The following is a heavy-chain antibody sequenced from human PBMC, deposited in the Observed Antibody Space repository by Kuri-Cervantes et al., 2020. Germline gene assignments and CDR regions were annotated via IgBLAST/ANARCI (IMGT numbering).Heavy chain of an antibody. J-gene: IGHJ4*02. V-gene: IGHV1-2*02. CDR3: ARDSYYYDSSGYLDY. D-gene: IGHD3-22*01. CDR1: GYTFTGYY. CDR2: INPNSGGT. Sequence: ASVKVSCKASGYTFTGYYMHWVRQAPGQGLEWMGWINPNSGGTNYAQKFQGRVTMTRSTSISTVYMELSSLRSEDTAVYYCARDSYYYDSSGYLDYWGQGTLVTVSS.